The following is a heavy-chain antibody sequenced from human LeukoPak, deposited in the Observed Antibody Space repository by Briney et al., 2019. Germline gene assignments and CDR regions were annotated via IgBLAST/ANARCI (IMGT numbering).Heavy chain of an antibody. D-gene: IGHD5-18*01. CDR3: ARGGFSYGYGLGDY. CDR1: GFTFTSDW. CDR2: INSDGRST. J-gene: IGHJ4*02. Sequence: GGSLRLSCAASGFTFTSDWMHWVRQAPGKGLVWVSRINSDGRSTGYADSVKGRFTISRDNAKSTLYLQMNSLRAEDTAVYYCARGGFSYGYGLGDYWGQGTLVTVSS. V-gene: IGHV3-74*01.